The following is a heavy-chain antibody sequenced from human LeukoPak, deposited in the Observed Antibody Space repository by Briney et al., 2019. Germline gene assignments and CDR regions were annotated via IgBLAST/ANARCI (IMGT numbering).Heavy chain of an antibody. Sequence: PGGSPRLSCAASGFTFSRYSMNWVRQAPGKGLEGVSSISASSIYIYYADSVKGRFTISRDNAKNSLYLQMNSLRAEDTAVYYCARESYPPDRYSSGWYPTADNWFDPWGQGTLVTVSS. CDR1: GFTFSRYS. J-gene: IGHJ5*02. CDR3: ARESYPPDRYSSGWYPTADNWFDP. CDR2: ISASSIYI. D-gene: IGHD6-19*01. V-gene: IGHV3-21*01.